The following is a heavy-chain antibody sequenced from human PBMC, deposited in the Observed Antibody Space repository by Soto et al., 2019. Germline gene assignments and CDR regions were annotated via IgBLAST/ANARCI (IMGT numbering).Heavy chain of an antibody. V-gene: IGHV3-53*01. CDR2: IYINGST. CDR3: SGDPSGYDEGDWYHGVDV. Sequence: LRLSCAASGFSVSSNYMSWVRQAPGEGLEWVAIIYINGSTDYAASVQGRFSVSRDIYKNTLFLQMNNLRAEETAVYFCSGDPSGYDEGDWYHGVDVWGQGTTVTVSS. J-gene: IGHJ6*02. CDR1: GFSVSSNY. D-gene: IGHD5-12*01.